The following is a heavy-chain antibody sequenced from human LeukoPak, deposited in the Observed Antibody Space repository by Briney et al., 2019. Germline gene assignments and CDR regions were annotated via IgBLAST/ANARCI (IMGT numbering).Heavy chain of an antibody. CDR2: ISSSGST. Sequence: SETLSLTCTVSGGSISRYFWTWIRLPPTKGLEWIGYISSSGSTSYNPSLTSRVTISIDTSKNHFSLKLSSVTAADTAVYYCAREGGFYRPLDYSGQGTLVTVSS. D-gene: IGHD3-3*01. CDR3: AREGGFYRPLDY. CDR1: GGSISRYF. V-gene: IGHV4-4*08. J-gene: IGHJ4*02.